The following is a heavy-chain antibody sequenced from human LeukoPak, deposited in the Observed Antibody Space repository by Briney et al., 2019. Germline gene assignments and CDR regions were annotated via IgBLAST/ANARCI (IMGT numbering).Heavy chain of an antibody. Sequence: SETLSLTCTVSGVSISSYYWSWIRQPPGKGLEWIGYIYYTRSTNYNPSLKSRVTISVDTSKNQFSLKLTSVTAADTAVYYCARPNDYGGNSPDWFFDLWGRGTLVTVSS. CDR2: IYYTRST. CDR3: ARPNDYGGNSPDWFFDL. V-gene: IGHV4-59*01. CDR1: GVSISSYY. D-gene: IGHD4-23*01. J-gene: IGHJ2*01.